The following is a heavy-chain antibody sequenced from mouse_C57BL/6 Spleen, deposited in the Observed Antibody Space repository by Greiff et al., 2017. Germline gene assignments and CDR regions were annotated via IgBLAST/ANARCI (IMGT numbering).Heavy chain of an antibody. D-gene: IGHD1-1*01. CDR2: IDPETGGT. Sequence: VKLMESGAELVRPGASVTLSCKASGYTFTDYEMHWVKQTPVHGLEWIGAIDPETGGTAYNQKFKGKAILTADKSSSTAYMELRSLTSEDSAVYYCTSITTVVAPFAYWGQGTLVTVSA. CDR3: TSITTVVAPFAY. CDR1: GYTFTDYE. V-gene: IGHV1-15*01. J-gene: IGHJ3*01.